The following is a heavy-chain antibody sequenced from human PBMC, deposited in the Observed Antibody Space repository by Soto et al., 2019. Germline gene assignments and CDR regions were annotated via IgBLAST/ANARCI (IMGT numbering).Heavy chain of an antibody. Sequence: SETLCLTCAVSGVSINSSNGWSWVRLPPGKGLEWIEEIYHSGSTNYKPSLKSRVTISVDKSKNQFSLTLSSVTAADTAVYYCAMWVIAARPRFDYWGQGTLVTVSS. V-gene: IGHV4-4*02. CDR3: AMWVIAARPRFDY. CDR1: GVSINSSNG. CDR2: IYHSGST. J-gene: IGHJ4*02. D-gene: IGHD6-6*01.